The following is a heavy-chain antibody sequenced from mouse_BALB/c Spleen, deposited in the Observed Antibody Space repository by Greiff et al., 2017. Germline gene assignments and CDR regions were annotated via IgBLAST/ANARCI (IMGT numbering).Heavy chain of an antibody. CDR1: GYTFTDYN. CDR3: AREGGYYPLDY. J-gene: IGHJ4*01. V-gene: IGHV1S29*02. Sequence: VQLQQSGPELVKPGASVKISCKASGYTFTDYNMHWVKQSHGKSLEWIGYIYPYNGGTGYNQKFKSKATLTVDNSSSTAYMELRSLTSEDSAVYYCAREGGYYPLDYWGQGTSVTVSS. CDR2: IYPYNGGT. D-gene: IGHD2-3*01.